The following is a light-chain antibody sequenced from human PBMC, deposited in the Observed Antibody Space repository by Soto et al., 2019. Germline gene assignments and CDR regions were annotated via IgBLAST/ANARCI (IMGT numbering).Light chain of an antibody. CDR2: DTS. CDR3: LLSYSGARDV. CDR1: TGAVTSGHY. Sequence: QAVVTQEPSLTVSPGGTVTLTCGSSTGAVTSGHYPYWFQQKPGQAPRTLIYDTSNKHSWTPARFSDSLLGGKAALTLSGAQPEDEAEYYRLLSYSGARDVFGTGTKVTVL. V-gene: IGLV7-46*01. J-gene: IGLJ1*01.